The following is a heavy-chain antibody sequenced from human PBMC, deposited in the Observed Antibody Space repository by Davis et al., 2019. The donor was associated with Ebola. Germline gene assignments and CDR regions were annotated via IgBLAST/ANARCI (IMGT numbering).Heavy chain of an antibody. CDR3: AKSGLSFGVVKYHYGMDV. CDR1: GFAFSIYA. Sequence: GGSLRLSCATSGFAFSIYALHWVRQAPGKGLEWVAVISYDGSNKYYADSVKGRFTISRDNSKKTLYLQMNSLRAEDTAVYYCAKSGLSFGVVKYHYGMDVWGKGTTVTVSS. D-gene: IGHD3-3*01. J-gene: IGHJ6*04. CDR2: ISYDGSNK. V-gene: IGHV3-30-3*02.